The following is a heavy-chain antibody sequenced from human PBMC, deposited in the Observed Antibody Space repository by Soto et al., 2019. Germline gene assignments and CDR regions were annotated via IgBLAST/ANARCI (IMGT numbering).Heavy chain of an antibody. CDR1: GFTFTNYG. Sequence: QVQLVESGGGVVQPGRSLRLSCAASGFTFTNYGIHWVRQGPGKRLEWVAFISYDGTNKYYAGSVKGRFTISRDNSRNTLDLQMNSLRDEDTAVYYCARAGFAMATSASCGQGTLVTVSS. CDR3: ARAGFAMATSAS. V-gene: IGHV3-30*03. J-gene: IGHJ5*02. CDR2: ISYDGTNK. D-gene: IGHD5-18*01.